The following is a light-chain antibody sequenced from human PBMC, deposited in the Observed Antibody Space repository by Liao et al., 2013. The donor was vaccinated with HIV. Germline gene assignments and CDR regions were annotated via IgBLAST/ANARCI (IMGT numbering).Light chain of an antibody. J-gene: IGLJ2*01. CDR3: QAWDNTNVI. Sequence: SYELTQPPSVSVSPGQTASITCSGDKLGDKDVCWYQQKPGQAPVLVIYENRKWPSGIPERFSGSNSGNTATLTISGTQAMDEADYYCQAWDNTNVIFGGGTKVTVL. CDR2: ENR. CDR1: KLGDKD. V-gene: IGLV3-1*01.